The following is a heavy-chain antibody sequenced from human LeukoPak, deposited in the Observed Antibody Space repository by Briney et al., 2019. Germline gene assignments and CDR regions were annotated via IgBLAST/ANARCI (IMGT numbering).Heavy chain of an antibody. J-gene: IGHJ4*02. D-gene: IGHD3-22*01. CDR3: ARDRFARDSSGYGFDY. CDR2: IYTSGST. CDR1: GGSISSRSYY. Sequence: SETLSLTCTVSGGSISSRSYYWSWIRQPAGKGLEWIGRIYTSGSTNYNPSLKSRVTMSVDTSKNQFSLKLSSVTAADTAVYYCARDRFARDSSGYGFDYWGQGTLVTVSS. V-gene: IGHV4-61*02.